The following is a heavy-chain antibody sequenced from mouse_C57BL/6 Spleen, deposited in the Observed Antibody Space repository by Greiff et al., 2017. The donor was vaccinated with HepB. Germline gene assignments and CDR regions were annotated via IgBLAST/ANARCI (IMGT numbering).Heavy chain of an antibody. Sequence: QVHVKQSGPELVKPGASVKISCKASGYAFSSSWMNWVKQRPGKGLEWIGRIYPGDGDTNYNGKFKGKATLTADKSSSTAYMQLSSLTSEDSAVYFCARWDYGSSSLDYWGQGTTLTVSS. CDR3: ARWDYGSSSLDY. CDR2: IYPGDGDT. CDR1: GYAFSSSW. D-gene: IGHD1-1*01. J-gene: IGHJ2*01. V-gene: IGHV1-82*01.